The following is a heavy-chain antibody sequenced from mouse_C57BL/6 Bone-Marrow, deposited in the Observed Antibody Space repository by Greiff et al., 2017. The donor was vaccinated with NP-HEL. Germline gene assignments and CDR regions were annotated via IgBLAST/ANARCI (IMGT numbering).Heavy chain of an antibody. D-gene: IGHD6-1*01. V-gene: IGHV1-59*01. Sequence: QVQLQQPGAELVRPGTSVKLSCKASGYTFTSYWMHWVKQRPGQGLEWIGVIDPSDSYTNYNQKFKGKATLTVDTSSSTAYMQLSSLTSEDSAVYYCARWRGSLRFAYWGQGTLVTVSA. J-gene: IGHJ3*01. CDR3: ARWRGSLRFAY. CDR1: GYTFTSYW. CDR2: IDPSDSYT.